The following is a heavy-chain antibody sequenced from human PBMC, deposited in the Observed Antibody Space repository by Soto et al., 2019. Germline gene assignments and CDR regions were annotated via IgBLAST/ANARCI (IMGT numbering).Heavy chain of an antibody. J-gene: IGHJ6*02. CDR3: ARALVFYDFWSRPNPGYGMDV. V-gene: IGHV4-4*02. CDR1: VGSISSSNW. D-gene: IGHD3-3*01. CDR2: IYHSGST. Sequence: SETLSLTCAVSVGSISSSNWWSCVRQPPGKGLAWIGEIYHSGSTNYNPSLKSRVTISVDKSKNQFSLKLSSVTAADTAVYYCARALVFYDFWSRPNPGYGMDVWGQGTTVTVSS.